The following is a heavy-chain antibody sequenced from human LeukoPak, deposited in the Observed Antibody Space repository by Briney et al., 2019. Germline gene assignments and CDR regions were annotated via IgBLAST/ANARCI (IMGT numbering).Heavy chain of an antibody. CDR3: AGERGEEYSSGWYKTNYFDN. D-gene: IGHD6-19*01. CDR1: GDSFSSVTDY. V-gene: IGHV4-39*07. J-gene: IGHJ4*02. CDR2: VDYSGGT. Sequence: PSETLSLTCTVSGDSFSSVTDYWAWIRQPPGKGLECIASVDYSGGTYYNPSLESRVAISADMSKNQFSLKLTSVTGADTAVYYCAGERGEEYSSGWYKTNYFDNWGQGIRVTVSS.